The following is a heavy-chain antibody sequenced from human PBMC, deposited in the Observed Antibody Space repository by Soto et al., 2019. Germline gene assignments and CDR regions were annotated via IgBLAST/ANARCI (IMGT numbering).Heavy chain of an antibody. CDR1: GDSISNLDYF. V-gene: IGHV4-30-4*01. Sequence: SQTLSLTCSVSGDSISNLDYFCAWIRQPPGHALEYIGYIYTSATTYYNPSFESRVAISVDTSKSQFSLNVTSVTAADTAVYFCARGRYCLTGRCFPNWFDSWGQGALVTVSS. J-gene: IGHJ5*01. CDR3: ARGRYCLTGRCFPNWFDS. CDR2: IYTSATT. D-gene: IGHD7-27*01.